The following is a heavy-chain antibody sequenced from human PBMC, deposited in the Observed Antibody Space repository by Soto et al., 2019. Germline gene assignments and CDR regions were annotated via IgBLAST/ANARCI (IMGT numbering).Heavy chain of an antibody. D-gene: IGHD6-13*01. CDR1: GFTFSSYA. J-gene: IGHJ6*02. CDR3: ARSKAAAGKYNYYYGMDV. CDR2: ISGSGGST. Sequence: PGGSLRLSCAASGFTFSSYAMSWVRQAPGKGLEWVSAISGSGGSTYYADSVKGRFTISRDNSKNTLYLQMNSLRAEDTAVYYCARSKAAAGKYNYYYGMDVWGQGTTVTVSS. V-gene: IGHV3-23*01.